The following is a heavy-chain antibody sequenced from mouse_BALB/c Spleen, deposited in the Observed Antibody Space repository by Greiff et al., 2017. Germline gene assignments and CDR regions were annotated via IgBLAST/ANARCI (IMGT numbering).Heavy chain of an antibody. CDR1: GFTFSSYA. J-gene: IGHJ4*01. CDR3: ARDHGSNVCWDY. D-gene: IGHD1-2*01. CDR2: ISSGGSYT. Sequence: EVMLVESGGGLVKPGGSLKLSCAASGFTFSSYAMSWVRQSPEKRLEWVAEISSGGSYTYYPDTVTGRFTISRDNAKNTLYLEMSSLRSEDTAMYYCARDHGSNVCWDYWGQGTSVTVSS. V-gene: IGHV5-9-4*01.